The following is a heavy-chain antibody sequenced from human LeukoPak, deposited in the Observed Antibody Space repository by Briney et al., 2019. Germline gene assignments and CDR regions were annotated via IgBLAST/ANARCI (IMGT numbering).Heavy chain of an antibody. V-gene: IGHV3-72*01. Sequence: GGSLRLSCAGAGFSIADHHMDWVRQAPGAGLEWIGRSSTTKPNSCTTQYAASVRGRFTISRDDSQNSLYLHLNSLKTEDTAVYYCVRVVTTRSGWYHFDNWGLGTLVSVSS. D-gene: IGHD6-13*01. CDR3: VRVVTTRSGWYHFDN. J-gene: IGHJ4*02. CDR1: GFSIADHH. CDR2: SSTTKPNSCTT.